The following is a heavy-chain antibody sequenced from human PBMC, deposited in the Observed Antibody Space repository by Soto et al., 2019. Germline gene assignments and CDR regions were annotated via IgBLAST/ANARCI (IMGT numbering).Heavy chain of an antibody. CDR2: INGYNGHT. D-gene: IGHD4-17*01. J-gene: IGHJ5*02. CDR1: GYTFTSYG. V-gene: IGHV1-18*01. CDR3: ARYFVNDYGDPVLLDP. Sequence: QVHLVQSGPEVKMPGASLKVSCKASGYTFTSYGITWVRQAPGQGLERMGWINGYNGHTKYAQKLQGRVTMTTDTSTSTAFMDLWSLISDDTAVLYCARYFVNDYGDPVLLDPCGHGTLVTVSS.